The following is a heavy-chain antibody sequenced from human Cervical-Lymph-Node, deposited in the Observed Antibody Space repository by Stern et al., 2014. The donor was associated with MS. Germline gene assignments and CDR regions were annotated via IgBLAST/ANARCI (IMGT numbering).Heavy chain of an antibody. V-gene: IGHV3-21*01. D-gene: IGHD5-18*01. Sequence: VQLVESGGGLVKPGGSLRLSCAASGFTFSSYSMNWVRQAPGKGLEWVSSISSSSSYIYYADSVKGRFTISRDNAKNSLYLQMNSLRAEDTAVYYCATRGYSYGQNDYWGQGTLVTVSS. J-gene: IGHJ4*02. CDR1: GFTFSSYS. CDR2: ISSSSSYI. CDR3: ATRGYSYGQNDY.